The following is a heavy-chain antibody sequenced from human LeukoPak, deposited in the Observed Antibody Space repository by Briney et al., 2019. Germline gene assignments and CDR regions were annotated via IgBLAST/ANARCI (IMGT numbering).Heavy chain of an antibody. CDR3: AREPGYYFDY. CDR1: GGTFSSYA. Sequence: SCKASGGTFSSYAMHWVRQAPGKGLEWVAVISYDGSNKYYADSVKGRFTISRDNSKNTLSLQMNSLKAEDTAIYYCAREPGYYFDYWGQGTLVTVSS. D-gene: IGHD3-10*01. J-gene: IGHJ4*02. CDR2: ISYDGSNK. V-gene: IGHV3-30-3*01.